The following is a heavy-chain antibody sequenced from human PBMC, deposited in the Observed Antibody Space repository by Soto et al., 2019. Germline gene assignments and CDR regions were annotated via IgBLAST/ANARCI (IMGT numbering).Heavy chain of an antibody. J-gene: IGHJ4*02. CDR1: GFTFANYW. Sequence: GESLKISCKTSGFTFANYWINWVRQMPGKGLEWMGRIDPSDSYTYYSPSFQGHVTISADKSISTAYLQWSSLKASDTAMYYCAREPKRSTGYSSDTTFDYWGQGTLVTVSS. D-gene: IGHD6-25*01. V-gene: IGHV5-10-1*01. CDR3: AREPKRSTGYSSDTTFDY. CDR2: IDPSDSYT.